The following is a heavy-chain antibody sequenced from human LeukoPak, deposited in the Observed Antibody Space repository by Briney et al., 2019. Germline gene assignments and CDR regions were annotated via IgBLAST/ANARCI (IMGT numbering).Heavy chain of an antibody. V-gene: IGHV1-69*05. Sequence: ASVKVSCKASGGTFSSYAISWVRQAPGQGLEWMGRIIPIFGTANYAQKFQGRVTITTDESTSTAYMELSSLRSEDTAVYYCARASPMIVVVITEGTGYYYYMDVWGKGTTVTVSS. J-gene: IGHJ6*03. CDR1: GGTFSSYA. CDR2: IIPIFGTA. D-gene: IGHD3-22*01. CDR3: ARASPMIVVVITEGTGYYYYMDV.